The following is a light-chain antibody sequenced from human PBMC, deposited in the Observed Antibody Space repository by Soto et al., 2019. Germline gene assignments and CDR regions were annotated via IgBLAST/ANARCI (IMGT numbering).Light chain of an antibody. J-gene: IGKJ1*01. CDR2: GSS. CDR3: QQYGSSPPT. V-gene: IGKV3-20*01. CDR1: QTVKNNY. Sequence: VLTQSPGTLSLSPGERATLSRRASQTVKNNYLGWYQQKPGQPPRLLIYGSSGRAAGIPDRFSVSGSGTDFTLTISRLEPEDFAVYYCQQYGSSPPTFGQGTKVEV.